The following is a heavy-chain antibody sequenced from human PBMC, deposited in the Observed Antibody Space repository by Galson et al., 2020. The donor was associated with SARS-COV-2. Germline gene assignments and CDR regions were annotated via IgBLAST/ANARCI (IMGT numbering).Heavy chain of an antibody. V-gene: IGHV3-11*01. J-gene: IGHJ4*02. CDR3: ARLDFWSGYYSDY. CDR2: ISSSGSTI. D-gene: IGHD3-3*01. Sequence: GESLKISCAASGFTFSDYYMSWIRQAPGKGLEWVSYISSSGSTIYYADSVKGRFTISRDNAQNSLYLQMNSLRAEDTAVYYCARLDFWSGYYSDYVGQGTRGSVSS. CDR1: GFTFSDYY.